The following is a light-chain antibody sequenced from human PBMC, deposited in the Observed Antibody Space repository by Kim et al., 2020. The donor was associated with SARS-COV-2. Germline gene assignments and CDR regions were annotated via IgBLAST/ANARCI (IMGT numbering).Light chain of an antibody. CDR3: SSYAGSNILYV. CDR2: EVS. V-gene: IGLV2-8*01. J-gene: IGLJ1*01. CDR1: SSAVGGYNY. Sequence: QSVTIPCNGTSSAVGGYNYVSWYQQHPGKAPKLMIYEVSKRPSGVPDRFSGSKSGNTASLTVSGLQAEDEADYYCSSYAGSNILYVFGTGTKVTVL.